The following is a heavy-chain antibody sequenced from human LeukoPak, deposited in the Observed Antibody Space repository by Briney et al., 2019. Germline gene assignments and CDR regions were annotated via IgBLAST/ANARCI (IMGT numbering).Heavy chain of an antibody. J-gene: IGHJ4*02. CDR1: GGSISSYY. V-gene: IGHV4-59*08. CDR2: IYYSGST. CDR3: ARSEWELPVDY. D-gene: IGHD1-26*01. Sequence: SETLSLTCIVSGGSISSYYWSWIRQPPGKGLEWIGYIYYSGSTNYNPSLKSRVTISVDTSKNQFSLKLSSVTAADTAVYYCARSEWELPVDYWGQGTLVTVSS.